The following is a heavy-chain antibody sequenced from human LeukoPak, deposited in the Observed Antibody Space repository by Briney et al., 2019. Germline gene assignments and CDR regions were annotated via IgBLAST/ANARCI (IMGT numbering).Heavy chain of an antibody. Sequence: SETLSLTCTVSGGAISSGSYYWSWIRQPAGKGLEWIGRIFTSGSTNYNPSLKSRVTMSVDTSKNQFSLKLSSVTAADTAVYYCARDGGYYDSSGSSYFDYWGQGTLVTVSS. J-gene: IGHJ4*02. CDR2: IFTSGST. V-gene: IGHV4-61*02. CDR1: GGAISSGSYY. CDR3: ARDGGYYDSSGSSYFDY. D-gene: IGHD3-22*01.